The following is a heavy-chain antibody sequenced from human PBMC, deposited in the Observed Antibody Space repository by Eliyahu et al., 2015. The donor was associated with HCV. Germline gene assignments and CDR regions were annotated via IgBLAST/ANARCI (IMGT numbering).Heavy chain of an antibody. CDR3: ARRMTGVFGTDL. CDR1: GYMFTQHS. Sequence: QVQLVQSGPEVRKPGASVKLSCKASGYMFTQHSIHWVRQASGQRLEWLGDLNPDNGVKTVSTKFEDRVALIRDTSVSTVYMELTNLQSEDSAVYFCARRMTGVFGTDLWGQGTLVTVSS. J-gene: IGHJ5*02. V-gene: IGHV1-3*01. CDR2: LNPDNGVK. D-gene: IGHD3-16*01.